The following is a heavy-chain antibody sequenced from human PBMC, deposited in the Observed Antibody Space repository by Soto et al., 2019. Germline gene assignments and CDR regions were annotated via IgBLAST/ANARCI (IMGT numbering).Heavy chain of an antibody. D-gene: IGHD2-15*01. CDR1: GYTFTGYG. CDR3: GRDGSGGIIDS. J-gene: IGHJ3*01. V-gene: IGHV1-18*01. Sequence: QVQLVQSGAEVKKPGASVKVSCKTSGYTFTGYGINWVRQAPGHGLEWMGWISVFNGNTKYSQNIQDRVIMTTDASTSTAYMELRSLRSDETAVYFCGRDGSGGIIDSWGQGTMLIVSS. CDR2: ISVFNGNT.